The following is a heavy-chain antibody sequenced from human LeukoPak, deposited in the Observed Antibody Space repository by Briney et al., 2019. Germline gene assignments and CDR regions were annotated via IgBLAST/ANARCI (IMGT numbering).Heavy chain of an antibody. CDR3: PRVGLLWFGELSRGYYYSGMDV. Sequence: SETLSLTCAVYGGSFRGYYWSWIRHPPGKGLEGIGEINHSGSTNYNPSLKSRVTIAVGTSRNQFSLQLRSVTAADTAVYYCPRVGLLWFGELSRGYYYSGMDVWGQGTTVTVSS. CDR2: INHSGST. V-gene: IGHV4-34*01. D-gene: IGHD3-10*01. CDR1: GGSFRGYY. J-gene: IGHJ6*02.